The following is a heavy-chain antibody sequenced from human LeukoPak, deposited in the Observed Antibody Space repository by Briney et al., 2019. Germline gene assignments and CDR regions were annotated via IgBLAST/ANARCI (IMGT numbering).Heavy chain of an antibody. Sequence: PGGSLRLSCAASGFTFSSYAMSWVRQAPGKGLEWVSAISGSGGSTYYADSVKGWFTISRDNSKNTLYLQMNSLRAEDTALYYCAKGRKAYCSSTSCYPGQASKWFDPWGQGTLVTVSS. J-gene: IGHJ5*02. CDR2: ISGSGGST. CDR3: AKGRKAYCSSTSCYPGQASKWFDP. D-gene: IGHD2-2*01. CDR1: GFTFSSYA. V-gene: IGHV3-23*01.